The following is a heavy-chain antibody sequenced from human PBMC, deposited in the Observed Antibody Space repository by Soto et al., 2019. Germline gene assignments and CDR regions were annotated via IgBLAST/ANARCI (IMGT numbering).Heavy chain of an antibody. V-gene: IGHV1-18*01. CDR2: ISAYNDHT. CDR3: ARGTYFDY. CDR1: GYTLTTYG. Sequence: GASVKVSCKAAGYTLTTYGVSWLRQAPGQGLEWVGWISAYNDHTNYAQKFQGRVTMTTDTSTSTAYMELRSLRSDDTAVYYCARGTYFDYWGQGPRSPSPQ. J-gene: IGHJ4*02. D-gene: IGHD1-1*01.